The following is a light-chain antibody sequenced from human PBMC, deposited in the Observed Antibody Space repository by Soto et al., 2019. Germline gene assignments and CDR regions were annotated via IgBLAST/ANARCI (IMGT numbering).Light chain of an antibody. CDR3: QQYGSLPWT. V-gene: IGKV3-20*01. J-gene: IGKJ1*01. CDR1: QSVSSSY. Sequence: EIVLTQSPGTLSLSPGERATLSCRASQSVSSSYLAWYQQKPGQAPRLLIYGASSRATGIPDRLSGSGSGTDFTVTISRVEAVDLAVYYCQQYGSLPWTFGQGTEVEMK. CDR2: GAS.